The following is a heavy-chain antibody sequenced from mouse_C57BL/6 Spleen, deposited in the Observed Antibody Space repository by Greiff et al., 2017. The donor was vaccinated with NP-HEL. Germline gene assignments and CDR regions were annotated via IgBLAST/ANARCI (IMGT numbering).Heavy chain of an antibody. CDR2: IYPSDSET. D-gene: IGHD3-1*01. Sequence: QVQLQQPGAELVRPGSSVKLSCKASGYTFTSYWMDWVKQRPGQGLEWIGNIYPSDSETHYNQKFKDKATLTVDKSSSTAYMQLSSLTSEDSAVYYCARWHLYFDYWGQGTTLTVSS. CDR3: ARWHLYFDY. V-gene: IGHV1-61*01. J-gene: IGHJ2*01. CDR1: GYTFTSYW.